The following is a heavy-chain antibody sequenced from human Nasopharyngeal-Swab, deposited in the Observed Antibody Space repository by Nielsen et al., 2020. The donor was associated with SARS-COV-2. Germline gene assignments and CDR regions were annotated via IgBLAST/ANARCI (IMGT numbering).Heavy chain of an antibody. CDR3: AKGPLIIVVDYYFDY. D-gene: IGHD2-2*01. V-gene: IGHV3-23*01. CDR2: ISGSGGST. J-gene: IGHJ4*02. Sequence: WIRQPPGKGLEWVSAISGSGGSTYYADSVKGRFTISRDNSKNTLYLQMNSLRAEDTAVYYCAKGPLIIVVDYYFDYWGQGTLVTVS.